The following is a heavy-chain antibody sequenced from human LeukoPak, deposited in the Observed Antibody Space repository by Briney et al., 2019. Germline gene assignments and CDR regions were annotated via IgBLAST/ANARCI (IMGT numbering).Heavy chain of an antibody. CDR1: GFTFSSYS. Sequence: GGSLRLSCAASGFTFSSYSMNWVRQAPGKGLEWVSSISSSSSYIYYADSVKGRFTISRDNAKNSLYLQMNSLRAEDTAVYYCARDIDILTGPDAFDIWGQGTMVTVSS. CDR2: ISSSSSYI. J-gene: IGHJ3*02. CDR3: ARDIDILTGPDAFDI. V-gene: IGHV3-21*01. D-gene: IGHD3-9*01.